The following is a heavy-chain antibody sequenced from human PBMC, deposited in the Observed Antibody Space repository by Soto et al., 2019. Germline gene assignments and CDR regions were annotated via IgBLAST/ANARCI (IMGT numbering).Heavy chain of an antibody. CDR2: IYYSGST. J-gene: IGHJ4*02. Sequence: SETLSLTCTVSGGSISSYYWSWIRQPPGKGLEWIGYIYYSGSTNYNPSLKSRVTISVDTPKNQFSLKLSSVTAADTAVYYCGSGVYYYDSSGYYPVYYFDYWGQGTLVTVSS. V-gene: IGHV4-59*01. CDR1: GGSISSYY. CDR3: GSGVYYYDSSGYYPVYYFDY. D-gene: IGHD3-22*01.